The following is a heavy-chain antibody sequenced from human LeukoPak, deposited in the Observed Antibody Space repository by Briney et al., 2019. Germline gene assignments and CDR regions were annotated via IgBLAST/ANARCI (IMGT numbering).Heavy chain of an antibody. J-gene: IGHJ1*01. V-gene: IGHV1-18*01. D-gene: IGHD6-13*01. Sequence: GASVKVSCKASGYTFINYGISWVRQAPGQGLEWMGWISAYNGNTNYAQELQARVTMTTDTSTSTAYMELRSLRSDDTAVYYCVREAEAANTIYFLHWGQGTLVTVSS. CDR1: GYTFINYG. CDR2: ISAYNGNT. CDR3: VREAEAANTIYFLH.